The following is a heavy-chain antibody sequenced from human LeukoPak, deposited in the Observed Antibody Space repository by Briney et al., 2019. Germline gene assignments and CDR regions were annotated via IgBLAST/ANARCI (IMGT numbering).Heavy chain of an antibody. Sequence: GESLKISCKGSGYSFTSFWIAWVRQTPGKGLEWMGIIYPADSDIRYSPSFQGQVTISADKSITTAYLQWSTLKASDTAIYYCARPYSNSHPGWMDVWGGGTTVTVSS. CDR1: GYSFTSFW. V-gene: IGHV5-51*01. J-gene: IGHJ6*02. CDR2: IYPADSDI. CDR3: ARPYSNSHPGWMDV. D-gene: IGHD6-6*01.